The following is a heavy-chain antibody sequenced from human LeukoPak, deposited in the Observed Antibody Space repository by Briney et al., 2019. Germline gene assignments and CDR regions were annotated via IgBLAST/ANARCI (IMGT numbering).Heavy chain of an antibody. CDR3: ARAGGSSGYFVDF. Sequence: SETLSLTCTVYGGSISSYYWSWIRQPPGKGLEWIGYIYYSGSTNYNPSLKSRVTISVDTSKNQFSLKLSSVTAADTAVYYCARAGGSSGYFVDFWGQGTLVTVSS. D-gene: IGHD3-22*01. J-gene: IGHJ4*02. CDR2: IYYSGST. V-gene: IGHV4-59*12. CDR1: GGSISSYY.